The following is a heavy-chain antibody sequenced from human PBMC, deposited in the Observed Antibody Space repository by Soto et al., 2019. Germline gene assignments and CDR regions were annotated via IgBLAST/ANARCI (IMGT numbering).Heavy chain of an antibody. CDR1: GFTFSSYA. Sequence: QVQLVESGGGVVQPGRSQRLSYAASGFTFSSYAIHWVRQAPGKGLEWVAIISYDGSNKYYADSVKGRLTFSRDNSRNTLYLQMNSLRAEDTAVYYCAIEPGGDIDYWGQGTLVTVSS. V-gene: IGHV3-30-3*01. D-gene: IGHD3-16*01. J-gene: IGHJ4*02. CDR3: AIEPGGDIDY. CDR2: ISYDGSNK.